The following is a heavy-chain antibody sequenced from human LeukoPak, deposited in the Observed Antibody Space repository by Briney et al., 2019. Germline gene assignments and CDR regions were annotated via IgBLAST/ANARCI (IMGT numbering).Heavy chain of an antibody. D-gene: IGHD4-17*01. CDR1: GGSISTYY. Sequence: PSETLSLTCTVSGGSISTYYWSWIRQPPGKGLEWIGYIYHSGSTNYNPSLKSRATISIDTSENQFSLKLSSVTAADTAVYYCAREGDYGDYSKSFYYMDVWGKGTTVTVSS. J-gene: IGHJ6*03. V-gene: IGHV4-59*12. CDR2: IYHSGST. CDR3: AREGDYGDYSKSFYYMDV.